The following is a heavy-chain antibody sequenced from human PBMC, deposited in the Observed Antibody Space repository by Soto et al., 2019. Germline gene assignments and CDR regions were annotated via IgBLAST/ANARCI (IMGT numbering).Heavy chain of an antibody. V-gene: IGHV3-48*02. CDR1: GFTFSSYS. CDR3: ARDLDLWFGELGTNDY. Sequence: GGSLRLSCAASGFTFSSYSMNWVRQAPGKGLEWVSYISSSSSTIYYADSVKGRFTISRDNAKNSLYLQMNSLRDEDTAVYYCARDLDLWFGELGTNDYWGQGTLVTVSS. J-gene: IGHJ4*02. D-gene: IGHD3-10*01. CDR2: ISSSSSTI.